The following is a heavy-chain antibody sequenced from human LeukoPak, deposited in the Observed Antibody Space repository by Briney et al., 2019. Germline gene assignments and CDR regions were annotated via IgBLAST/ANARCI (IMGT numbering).Heavy chain of an antibody. D-gene: IGHD3-3*01. CDR2: IIPIFGTA. J-gene: IGHJ4*02. Sequence: SVKVSCKASGGTFSSYAISWVRQAPGQGLKWMGGIIPIFGTANYAQKFQGRVTITADESTSTAYMELSSLRSEDTAVYYCARGVFGVVPDRYYFDYWGQGTLVTVSS. CDR1: GGTFSSYA. V-gene: IGHV1-69*01. CDR3: ARGVFGVVPDRYYFDY.